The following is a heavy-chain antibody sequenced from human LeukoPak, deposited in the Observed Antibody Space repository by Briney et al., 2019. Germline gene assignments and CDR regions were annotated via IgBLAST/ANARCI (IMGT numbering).Heavy chain of an antibody. CDR2: IIPILGIA. CDR3: ATAELYGSGKGLDY. J-gene: IGHJ4*02. Sequence: SVKVSCKASGGTFSSYAISWVRQAPGQGLEWMGRIIPILGIANYAQKFEGRVTITADKSTSTAYMELSSLRSEDTAVYYCATAELYGSGKGLDYWGQGTLVTVSS. D-gene: IGHD3-10*01. CDR1: GGTFSSYA. V-gene: IGHV1-69*04.